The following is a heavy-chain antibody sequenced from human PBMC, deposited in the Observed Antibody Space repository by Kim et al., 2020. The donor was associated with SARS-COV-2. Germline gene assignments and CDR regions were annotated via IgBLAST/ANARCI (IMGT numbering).Heavy chain of an antibody. Sequence: GGSLRLSCAASGFSFSTYALTWVRQAPGRGLEWVSAISGTGSSTYYADSVKGRFTISRDSSQNTLYLQMNSLRAEDTAVYYCARGLRGGPNKYYLDYWGQGTLVTVSS. V-gene: IGHV3-23*01. J-gene: IGHJ4*02. CDR1: GFSFSTYA. D-gene: IGHD2-15*01. CDR3: ARGLRGGPNKYYLDY. CDR2: ISGTGSST.